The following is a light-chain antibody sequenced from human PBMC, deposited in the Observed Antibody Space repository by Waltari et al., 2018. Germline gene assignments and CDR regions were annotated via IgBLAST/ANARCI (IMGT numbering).Light chain of an antibody. CDR3: AAWDDSLNEWV. V-gene: IGLV1-44*01. Sequence: QSVLTQPPSASGTPGQRVTISCSGSSSNIGSNTVNWYQQLPGTAPKLLIYSNNQRPSGVPDRFSGSKSGTSASRAISGLQSEDEADYYCAAWDDSLNEWVFGGGTKLTVL. J-gene: IGLJ3*02. CDR2: SNN. CDR1: SSNIGSNT.